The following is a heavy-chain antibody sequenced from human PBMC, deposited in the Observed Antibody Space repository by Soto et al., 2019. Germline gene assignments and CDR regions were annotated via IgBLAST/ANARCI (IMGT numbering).Heavy chain of an antibody. CDR2: ISWNSGSI. D-gene: IGHD3-22*01. CDR1: GFTFDDYA. Sequence: GGSLRLSCAASGFTFDDYAMHWVRQAPGKGLEWVSGISWNSGSIGYADSVKGRFTISRDNAKNSLYLQMNSLRAEDTALYYCAKESARDSSGPDFEYWGQGTLVTVSS. V-gene: IGHV3-9*01. CDR3: AKESARDSSGPDFEY. J-gene: IGHJ4*02.